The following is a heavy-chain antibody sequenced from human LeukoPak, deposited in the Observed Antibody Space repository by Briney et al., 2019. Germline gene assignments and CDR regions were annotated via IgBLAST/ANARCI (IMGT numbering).Heavy chain of an antibody. CDR1: GGSISSDNYY. CDR2: IYYSGST. CDR3: ARDGRGLGFYYYYMDV. J-gene: IGHJ6*03. V-gene: IGHV4-39*07. Sequence: SETLFLTGTVSGGSISSDNYYWGWIRQPPGKGLEWIGSIYYSGSTYYNPSLKRRVTISVDTSKNQFSLKLSSVTAADTAVYYCARDGRGLGFYYYYMDVWGKGTTVTVSS.